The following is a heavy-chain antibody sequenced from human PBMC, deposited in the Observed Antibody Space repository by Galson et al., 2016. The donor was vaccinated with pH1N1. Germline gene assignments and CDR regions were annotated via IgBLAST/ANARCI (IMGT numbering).Heavy chain of an antibody. J-gene: IGHJ3*02. CDR3: AKDHSLHLWLQGAFDI. D-gene: IGHD5-18*01. CDR1: GFTFSTYT. CDR2: ISGSGLST. V-gene: IGHV3-23*01. Sequence: SLRLSCAASGFTFSTYTVYWVRQSPGKGLEWVSSISGSGLSTYYADSVKGRFTISRDNSKNTLHLQMNSLRAEDTAVYYCAKDHSLHLWLQGAFDIWGQGTRVTVSS.